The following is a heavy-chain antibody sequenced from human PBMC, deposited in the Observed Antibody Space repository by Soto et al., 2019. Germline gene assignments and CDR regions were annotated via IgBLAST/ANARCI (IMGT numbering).Heavy chain of an antibody. CDR2: IYSGGST. CDR1: GFTVSSNY. V-gene: IGHV3-53*01. CDR3: ARAENYYDSSGYYDAFDI. Sequence: GVLRLSCAASGFTVSSNYMSWVRQAPGKGLEWVSVIYSGGSTYYADSVKGRFTISRDNSKNTLYLQMNSLRAEDTAVYYCARAENYYDSSGYYDAFDIWGQGTMVTVSS. D-gene: IGHD3-22*01. J-gene: IGHJ3*02.